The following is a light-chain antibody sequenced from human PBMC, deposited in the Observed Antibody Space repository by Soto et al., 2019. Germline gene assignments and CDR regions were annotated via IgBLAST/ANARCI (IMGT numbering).Light chain of an antibody. V-gene: IGKV3-20*01. CDR1: QSVSSSY. CDR3: QQYYSTPPT. J-gene: IGKJ2*01. Sequence: EIVLTQSPGTLSLSPGERATLSCRASQSVSSSYLAWYQQKPGQAPRLLIYGASNRATGIPDRFSVSASGTDFTLTISRLEPEDFAVYYCQQYYSTPPTFGQGTKLEIK. CDR2: GAS.